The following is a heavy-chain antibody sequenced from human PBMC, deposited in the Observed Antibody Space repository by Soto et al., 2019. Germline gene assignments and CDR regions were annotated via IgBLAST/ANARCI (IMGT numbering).Heavy chain of an antibody. CDR2: IYYRGST. CDR1: GGSISSYY. D-gene: IGHD5-12*01. CDR3: ARYSGYDPYYYYGMDV. Sequence: SETRSLTCTVSGGSISSYYWSWIRQPPGKGREWIGYIYYRGSTNSNPSLKSRVTISVDTSKNQFSLKLSSVTAADTAVYYCARYSGYDPYYYYGMDVWGQGTTVTVSS. J-gene: IGHJ6*02. V-gene: IGHV4-59*08.